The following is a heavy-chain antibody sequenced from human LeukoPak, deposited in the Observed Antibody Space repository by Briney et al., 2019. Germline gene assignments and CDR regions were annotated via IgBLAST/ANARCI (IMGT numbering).Heavy chain of an antibody. V-gene: IGHV4-59*08. CDR2: IYFSGST. D-gene: IGHD6-13*01. CDR3: ARHGYSSSFEY. J-gene: IGHJ4*02. CDR1: GGSFSGYY. Sequence: ASETLSLTCAVYGGSFSGYYWSWIRQPPGKGLEWIGYIYFSGSTNYNPSLKSRVTISVDTSKNQFSLKLSSVTAADTAVYYCARHGYSSSFEYWGQGTLVTVSS.